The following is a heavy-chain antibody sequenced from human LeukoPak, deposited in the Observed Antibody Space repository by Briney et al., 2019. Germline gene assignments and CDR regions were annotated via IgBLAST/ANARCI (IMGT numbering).Heavy chain of an antibody. V-gene: IGHV3-74*01. Sequence: GGSLRLSCAASGLTFSSHWMHWVRQAPGKGLVWVSRITNDGSSTTYADSVKGRFTISRDNSKNTLYLQMNSLRAEDTAVYYCARAHYYGSGSYYQYFQHWGQGTLVTVSS. J-gene: IGHJ1*01. D-gene: IGHD3-10*01. CDR3: ARAHYYGSGSYYQYFQH. CDR2: ITNDGSST. CDR1: GLTFSSHW.